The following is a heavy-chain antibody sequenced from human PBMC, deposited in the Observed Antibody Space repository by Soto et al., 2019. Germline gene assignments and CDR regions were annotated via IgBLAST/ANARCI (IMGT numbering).Heavy chain of an antibody. J-gene: IGHJ4*02. Sequence: PGGSLRLSCAASGFTFSSYWIHWVRQAPGKGPVWVSRINNDGSNTMYADSVKGRFTISRDNAKNTLYLQMNSLRAEDTAVYYCARDRGYGTPFDYWGQGTLVTVSS. CDR2: INNDGSNT. CDR3: ARDRGYGTPFDY. D-gene: IGHD5-12*01. CDR1: GFTFSSYW. V-gene: IGHV3-74*03.